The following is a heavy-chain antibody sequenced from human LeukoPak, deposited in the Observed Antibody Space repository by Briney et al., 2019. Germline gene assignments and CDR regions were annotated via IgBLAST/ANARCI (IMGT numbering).Heavy chain of an antibody. V-gene: IGHV3-48*01. CDR1: GFIFTSYG. Sequence: GGTLRLSCSASGFIFTSYGMNWVRQAPGSGLQWVAYISAGSSNTFYADSVKGRFTISRDDAGNFLHLQMNSLSAEDTGVYYCARSAVQANTPFYFDFWGQGALVAVSP. D-gene: IGHD1-26*01. J-gene: IGHJ4*02. CDR2: ISAGSSNT. CDR3: ARSAVQANTPFYFDF.